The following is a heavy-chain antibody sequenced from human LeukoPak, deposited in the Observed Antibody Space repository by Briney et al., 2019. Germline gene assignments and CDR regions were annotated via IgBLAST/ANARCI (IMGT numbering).Heavy chain of an antibody. CDR3: ARDSHPSGSYYGY. J-gene: IGHJ4*02. Sequence: GGSLRLSCAATGFTFSDYYMSWMRQAPGKGLEWVSYISSSGSTIYFADSVKGRFTISRDNAKNSLYLQMNSLRAEDTAVYYCARDSHPSGSYYGYWGQGTLVTVSS. CDR1: GFTFSDYY. CDR2: ISSSGSTI. V-gene: IGHV3-11*01. D-gene: IGHD1-26*01.